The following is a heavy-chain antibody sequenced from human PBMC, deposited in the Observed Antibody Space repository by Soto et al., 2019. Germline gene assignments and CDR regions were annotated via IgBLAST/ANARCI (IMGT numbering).Heavy chain of an antibody. V-gene: IGHV1-69*13. J-gene: IGHJ6*02. CDR3: ARSETAHVLRFLEWLNTQYYYYYGMDV. Sequence: EASVKVSCKASGGTFSSYAISWVRQAPGQGLEWMGGIIPIFGTANYAQKFQGRVTITADESTSTAYMELSSLRSEDTAVYYCARSETAHVLRFLEWLNTQYYYYYGMDVWGQGTTVTVSS. D-gene: IGHD3-3*01. CDR1: GGTFSSYA. CDR2: IIPIFGTA.